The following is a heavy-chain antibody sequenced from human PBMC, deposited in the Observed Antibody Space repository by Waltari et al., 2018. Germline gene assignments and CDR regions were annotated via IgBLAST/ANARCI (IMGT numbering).Heavy chain of an antibody. J-gene: IGHJ4*02. D-gene: IGHD6-13*01. V-gene: IGHV4-39*07. CDR1: GGSISNDLYY. CDR2: IYHRGTT. CDR3: ARDRSWYEVFVY. Sequence: QLQLQESGPGLVKSSETLSLTCTVSGGSISNDLYYWGWIRQSPGRGLEWIGSIYHRGTTYYNPSLQSRVTISVDTSKNQFSLKLTSVTSADTAVYYCARDRSWYEVFVYWGQGTLVTVSS.